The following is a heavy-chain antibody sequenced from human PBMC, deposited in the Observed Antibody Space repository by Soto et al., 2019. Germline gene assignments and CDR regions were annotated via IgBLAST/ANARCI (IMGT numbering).Heavy chain of an antibody. Sequence: EVQLLESGGGLIQPGGTLRLSCAASGLTFSSYAMSWVRQAPGKGLEWVSAISGSGGSTYYADSVKGRFTIPRDNSKNKLYLQLNSRRAEDTAVYYCSKGYDYYDSSRFDYWGQGTLVTVSA. J-gene: IGHJ4*02. CDR2: ISGSGGST. CDR1: GLTFSSYA. D-gene: IGHD3-22*01. CDR3: SKGYDYYDSSRFDY. V-gene: IGHV3-23*01.